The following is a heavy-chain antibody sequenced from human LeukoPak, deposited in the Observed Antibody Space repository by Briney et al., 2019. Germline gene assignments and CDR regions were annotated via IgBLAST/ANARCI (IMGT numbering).Heavy chain of an antibody. CDR3: ARDLPYGDYGY. CDR2: ISDSSSGGST. CDR1: GFSFSSYA. D-gene: IGHD4-17*01. J-gene: IGHJ4*02. V-gene: IGHV3-23*01. Sequence: QPGGSLRLSCAASGFSFSSYAMSWVRQAPGKGLEWVSGISDSSSGGSTYYADSVRGRFTISRDNSKNTLYLQMNSLRAEDTAVYYCARDLPYGDYGYWGQGTLVTVSS.